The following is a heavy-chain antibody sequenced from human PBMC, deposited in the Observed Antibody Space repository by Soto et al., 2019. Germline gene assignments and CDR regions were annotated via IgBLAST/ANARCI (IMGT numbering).Heavy chain of an antibody. CDR3: ARGGAAGRGDAIDM. CDR2: INGDGTRT. J-gene: IGHJ3*02. CDR1: GFSFRNQW. V-gene: IGHV3-74*01. D-gene: IGHD3-10*01. Sequence: EVQLEESGGGSVQLGESLRVSCVASGFSFRNQWMQWVRQVAGKGLVWVSRINGDGTRTSYADFVKGRFTVSRDNARNLLFLQLNSLTVDDSGVYHCARGGAAGRGDAIDMWGPGTTVAVTS.